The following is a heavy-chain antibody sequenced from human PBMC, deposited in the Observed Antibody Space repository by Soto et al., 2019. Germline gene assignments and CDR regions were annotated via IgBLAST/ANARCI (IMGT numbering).Heavy chain of an antibody. CDR3: ARREGSAFDI. CDR1: GGSISSYY. D-gene: IGHD3-10*01. CDR2: IYYSGST. Sequence: QVQLQESGPGLVKPSETLSLTCTVSGGSISSYYWSWIRQPPGKGLEWIGYIYYSGSTNYNPSLKSRVTISVATSTNQFSLKRSSVTAADTAVYYCARREGSAFDIWGQGTMVTVSS. V-gene: IGHV4-59*01. J-gene: IGHJ3*02.